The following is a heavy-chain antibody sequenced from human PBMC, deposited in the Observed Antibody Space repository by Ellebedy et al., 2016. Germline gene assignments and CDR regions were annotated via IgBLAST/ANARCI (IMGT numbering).Heavy chain of an antibody. CDR2: IKQDGSEK. CDR3: ARMTTVTREHYNYGMDV. J-gene: IGHJ6*02. V-gene: IGHV3-7*03. CDR1: GFTFSSYW. Sequence: GESLKISCAASGFTFSSYWMSWVRQAPGKGLEWVANIKQDGSEKYYADSVKGRFTISRDNAKKSLYLQMNSLRAEDTAVYYCARMTTVTREHYNYGMDVWGQGTTVTVSS. D-gene: IGHD4-11*01.